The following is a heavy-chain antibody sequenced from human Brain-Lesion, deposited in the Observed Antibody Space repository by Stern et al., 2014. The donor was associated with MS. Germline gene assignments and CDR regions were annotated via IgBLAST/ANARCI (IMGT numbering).Heavy chain of an antibody. CDR3: ARAYYYDTSGDSDAFNI. CDR2: ISTSGST. J-gene: IGHJ3*02. D-gene: IGHD3-22*01. Sequence: QVQLQESGPGLVKPSQTLSLTCTVSGASISSGTYFWTWIRQPAGKGLEWIGRISTSGSTTYNPSLKSRFPISLDTSKKGFSLKLSFVTAADTAVYYCARAYYYDTSGDSDAFNIWGQGTQVTVSS. CDR1: GASISSGTYF. V-gene: IGHV4-61*02.